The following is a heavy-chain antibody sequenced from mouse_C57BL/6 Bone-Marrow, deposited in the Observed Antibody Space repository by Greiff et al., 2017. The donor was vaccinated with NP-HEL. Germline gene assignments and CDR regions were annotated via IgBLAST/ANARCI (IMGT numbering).Heavy chain of an antibody. CDR2: INPNNGGT. CDR1: GYTFTDYN. D-gene: IGHD1-1*01. J-gene: IGHJ4*01. Sequence: DVQLQESGPELVKPGASVKMSCKASGYTFTDYNMHWVKQSHGKSLEWIGYINPNNGGTSYNQKFKGKATLTVNKSSSTAYMELRSLTSEDSAVYYCARGSTTVVAMDYWGQGTSVTVSS. CDR3: ARGSTTVVAMDY. V-gene: IGHV1-22*01.